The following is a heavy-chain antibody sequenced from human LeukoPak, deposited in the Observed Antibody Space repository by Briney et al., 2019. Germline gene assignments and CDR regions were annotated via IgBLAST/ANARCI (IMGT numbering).Heavy chain of an antibody. V-gene: IGHV3-30*02. J-gene: IGHJ6*03. CDR1: GFTFNNYG. Sequence: PGGSLRLSCAASGFTFNNYGMHWVRQAPGKGLEWVAFIRYDGSNKYYADSVKGRFTISRDNSKNTLYLQMSSLRAEDTAVYYCAKDSQYYDFWSGYYDGLLDYYYMDVWGKGTTVTVSS. CDR2: IRYDGSNK. CDR3: AKDSQYYDFWSGYYDGLLDYYYMDV. D-gene: IGHD3-3*01.